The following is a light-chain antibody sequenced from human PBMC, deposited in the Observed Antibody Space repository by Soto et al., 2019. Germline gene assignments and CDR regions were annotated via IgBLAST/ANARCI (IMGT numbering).Light chain of an antibody. CDR2: WAS. V-gene: IGKV4-1*01. CDR1: QSVLYNSDNRNY. CDR3: QQYYSNPET. J-gene: IGKJ2*01. Sequence: DIVMTQSPDSLAVSLGERATINCKSSQSVLYNSDNRNYLAWYQQKPGQPPKLLNYWASTRESAVPDRFSGSGSGTDSTPTINSLQAEDVAVYYCQQYYSNPETFGQGTKLEIK.